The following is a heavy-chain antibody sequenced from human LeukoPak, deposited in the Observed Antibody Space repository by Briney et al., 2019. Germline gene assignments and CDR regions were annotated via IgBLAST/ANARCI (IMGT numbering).Heavy chain of an antibody. J-gene: IGHJ4*02. D-gene: IGHD4-11*01. V-gene: IGHV3-7*01. Sequence: GGSLRLSCAASGFTFGSYWMSWVRQAPGKGLEWVANIKQDGSEKYYVDSVKGRFTISRDNAKNSLYLQMNSLRAEDTAVYYCARDPYSNYEFDYWGQGTLVTVSS. CDR1: GFTFGSYW. CDR3: ARDPYSNYEFDY. CDR2: IKQDGSEK.